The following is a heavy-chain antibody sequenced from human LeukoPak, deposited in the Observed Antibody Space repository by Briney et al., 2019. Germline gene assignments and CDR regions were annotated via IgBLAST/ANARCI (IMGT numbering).Heavy chain of an antibody. J-gene: IGHJ5*02. CDR2: ISGDNGYT. D-gene: IGHD4-23*01. V-gene: IGHV1-18*04. Sequence: PRASVKVSCKASDNTFINHGISWVRQAPGQGLEWVGWISGDNGYTNFGRRVQGRLTLTTDTSTSTAYMELRSLRLDDTAIYYCARGPSGGNANWFDPWDQGTLVTVSA. CDR3: ARGPSGGNANWFDP. CDR1: DNTFINHG.